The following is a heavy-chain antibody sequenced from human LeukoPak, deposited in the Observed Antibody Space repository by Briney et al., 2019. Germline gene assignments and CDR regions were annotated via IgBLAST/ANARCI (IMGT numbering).Heavy chain of an antibody. CDR2: INPNSGDT. CDR1: GYTFTGYY. D-gene: IGHD6-13*01. V-gene: IGHV1-2*02. J-gene: IGHJ6*03. Sequence: ASVTVSCKASGYTFTGYYMHWVRQAPGQGLEWMGWINPNSGDTNYAQKFQGRVTMTRDTSITTAYMELTRLTSDDTALYYCAKDATAVPGTVYMDVWGKGTTVTISS. CDR3: AKDATAVPGTVYMDV.